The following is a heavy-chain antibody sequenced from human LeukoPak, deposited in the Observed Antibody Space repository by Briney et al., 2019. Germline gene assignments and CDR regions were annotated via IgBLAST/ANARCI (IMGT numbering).Heavy chain of an antibody. D-gene: IGHD4-17*01. J-gene: IGHJ4*02. V-gene: IGHV1-69*01. CDR1: GGTFSSYA. CDR3: AGAHGATVTTVRYFDY. CDR2: IIPTFGTA. Sequence: SVKVSCKASGGTFSSYAISWVRQAPGQGLEWMGGIIPTFGTANYAQKFQGRVTITADESTSTAYMELSSLRSEDTAVYYCAGAHGATVTTVRYFDYWGQGTLVTVSS.